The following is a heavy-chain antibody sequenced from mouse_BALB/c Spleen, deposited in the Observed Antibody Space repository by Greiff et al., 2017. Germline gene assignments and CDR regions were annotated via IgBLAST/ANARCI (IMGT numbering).Heavy chain of an antibody. CDR2: ISSGGSYT. V-gene: IGHV5-9-3*01. D-gene: IGHD2-4*01. Sequence: EVKLVESGGGLVKPGGSLKLSCAASGFTFSSYAMSWVRQTPEKRLEWVATISSGGSYTYYPDSVKGRFTISRDNAKNTLYLQMSSLRSEDTAMYYCARRSSTMITTEGVWFAYWGQGTLVTVSA. CDR3: ARRSSTMITTEGVWFAY. J-gene: IGHJ3*01. CDR1: GFTFSSYA.